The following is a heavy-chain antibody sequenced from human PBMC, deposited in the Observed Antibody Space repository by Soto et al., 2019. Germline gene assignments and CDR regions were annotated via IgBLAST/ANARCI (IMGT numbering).Heavy chain of an antibody. V-gene: IGHV3-48*03. J-gene: IGHJ4*02. CDR2: ISSTGSGT. D-gene: IGHD2-8*02. CDR1: DFTFSSYE. CDR3: VRDLHEPLATDALRVAN. Sequence: LRLSCAASDFTFSSYEMHWVRQAPGKGLEWISYISSTGSGTLYADSVRGRFTMSRDNTKNSVSLQMSSLRAEDTAVYYCVRDLHEPLATDALRVANWGQGTQVTVSS.